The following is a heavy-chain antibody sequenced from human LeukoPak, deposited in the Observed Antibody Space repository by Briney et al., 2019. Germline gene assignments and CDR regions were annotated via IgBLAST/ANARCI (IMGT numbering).Heavy chain of an antibody. D-gene: IGHD6-13*01. J-gene: IGHJ4*02. CDR1: GGSFSGYY. Sequence: SETLSLSCAVYGGSFSGYYWSWIRQPPGKGLEWIGEINHSGSTNYNPSLKSRVTISVDTSKNQFSLKLSSATAADTAVYYCARIMAPRIAAAGIFDYWGQGTLVTVSS. V-gene: IGHV4-34*01. CDR3: ARIMAPRIAAAGIFDY. CDR2: INHSGST.